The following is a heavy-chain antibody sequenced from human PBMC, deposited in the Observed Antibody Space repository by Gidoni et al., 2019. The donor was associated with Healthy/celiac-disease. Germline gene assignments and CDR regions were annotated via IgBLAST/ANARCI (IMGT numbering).Heavy chain of an antibody. CDR2: IYYSGST. CDR3: ARRADATPFDY. J-gene: IGHJ4*02. V-gene: IGHV4-39*01. Sequence: QLQLQESGPGLVKPSETLSLTCTVSGGSISSSRYYWGWIRQPPGKGLEWIGSIYYSGSTYYNPSLKSRVTISVDTSKNQFSLKLSSVTAADTAVYYCARRADATPFDYWGQGTLVTVSS. D-gene: IGHD1-26*01. CDR1: GGSISSSRYY.